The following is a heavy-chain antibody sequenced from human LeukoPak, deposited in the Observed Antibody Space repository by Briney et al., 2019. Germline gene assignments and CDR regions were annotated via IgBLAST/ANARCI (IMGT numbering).Heavy chain of an antibody. CDR1: GYTFTGYY. CDR3: ASISSGWHGVDY. J-gene: IGHJ4*02. V-gene: IGHV1-2*06. Sequence: GASVKVSCKASGYTFTGYYMHWVRHPPGQGLEWMGRINPNSGGTNYAQKFQGRVTMTRDTSISTAYMELSRLRSDDTAVYYCASISSGWHGVDYWGQGTLVTVSS. CDR2: INPNSGGT. D-gene: IGHD6-19*01.